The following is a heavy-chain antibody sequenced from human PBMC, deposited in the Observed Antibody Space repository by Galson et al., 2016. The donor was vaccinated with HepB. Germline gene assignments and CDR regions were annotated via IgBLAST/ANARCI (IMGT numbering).Heavy chain of an antibody. J-gene: IGHJ4*02. D-gene: IGHD1-7*01. Sequence: SLRLSCAASGFTFRHYVMPWVRQAPGKGLEWVAVISYDGSNTYSPESVRGRFTISRDNSKNTLVLQRNSLRVEDTAVFYCAKFPNPGTTLYPLDYWGQGSLVTVTS. V-gene: IGHV3-30*18. CDR1: GFTFRHYV. CDR3: AKFPNPGTTLYPLDY. CDR2: ISYDGSNT.